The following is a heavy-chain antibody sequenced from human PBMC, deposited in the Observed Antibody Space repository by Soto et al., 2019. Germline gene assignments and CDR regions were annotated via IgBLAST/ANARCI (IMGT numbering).Heavy chain of an antibody. CDR3: ARGSPVYYYDSSGYYHYYGMDV. CDR2: ISSSGSTI. D-gene: IGHD3-22*01. J-gene: IGHJ6*02. Sequence: GGSLRLSCAASGFTFSSYEMNWVRQAPGKGLEWVSYISSSGSTIYYADSVKGRFTISRDNAKNSLYPQMNSLRAEDTAVYYCARGSPVYYYDSSGYYHYYGMDVWGQGTTVTVSS. CDR1: GFTFSSYE. V-gene: IGHV3-48*03.